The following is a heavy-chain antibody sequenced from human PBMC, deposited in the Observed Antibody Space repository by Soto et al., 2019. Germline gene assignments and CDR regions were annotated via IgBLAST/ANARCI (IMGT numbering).Heavy chain of an antibody. V-gene: IGHV3-30-3*01. Sequence: GGSLRLSCAASGFTFSSYAMHWVRQAPGKGLEWVAVISYDGSNKYYANSVKGRFTISRDNSKNTLYLQMNSLRAEDTAVYYCAREGSGWETYFDYWGQGTLVTVSS. J-gene: IGHJ4*02. CDR1: GFTFSSYA. CDR3: AREGSGWETYFDY. CDR2: ISYDGSNK. D-gene: IGHD6-19*01.